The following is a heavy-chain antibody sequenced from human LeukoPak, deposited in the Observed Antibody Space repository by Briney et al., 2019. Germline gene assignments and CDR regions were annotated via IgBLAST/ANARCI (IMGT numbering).Heavy chain of an antibody. J-gene: IGHJ6*03. CDR3: AREGATMVRGVIPKLDYYYYYMDV. CDR1: GGSISSSSYY. Sequence: PSETLSLTCTVSGGSISSSSYYWGWIRQPPGKGLEWIGSIYYSGSTYYNPSLKRRVTISVDTSKNQFSLKLSSVTAADTAVYYCAREGATMVRGVIPKLDYYYYYMDVWGKGTTVTIPS. D-gene: IGHD3-10*01. CDR2: IYYSGST. V-gene: IGHV4-39*07.